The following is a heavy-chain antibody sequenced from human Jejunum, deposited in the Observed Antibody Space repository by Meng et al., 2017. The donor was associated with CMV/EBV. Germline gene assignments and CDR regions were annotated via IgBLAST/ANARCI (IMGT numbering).Heavy chain of an antibody. Sequence: TLGDYYVDWVRQAPGTGLEWVGRTRNKANRYSTEYAASVQGRFTISRDDSKNSVYLQMNSLNSEDTALYFCARGLLTNHYYGWDVWGQGTTVTVSS. CDR2: TRNKANRYST. CDR1: TLGDYY. J-gene: IGHJ6*02. D-gene: IGHD2-21*02. CDR3: ARGLLTNHYYGWDV. V-gene: IGHV3-72*01.